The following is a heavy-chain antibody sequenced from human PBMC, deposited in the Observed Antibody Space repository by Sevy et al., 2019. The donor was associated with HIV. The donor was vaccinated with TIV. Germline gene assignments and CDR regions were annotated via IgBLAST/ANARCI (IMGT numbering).Heavy chain of an antibody. J-gene: IGHJ6*03. D-gene: IGHD2-2*01. CDR1: VFTFSDYY. CDR3: ARAKCSSTSCYYYYYYYMDV. CDR2: ISSSSSYT. V-gene: IGHV3-11*06. Sequence: GGSLRLSCAASVFTFSDYYMSWIRQAPGKGLEWVSYISSSSSYTNYADSVKGRFTISRDNAKNSLYLQMNSLRAEDTAVYYCARAKCSSTSCYYYYYYYMDVWGKGTTVTVSS.